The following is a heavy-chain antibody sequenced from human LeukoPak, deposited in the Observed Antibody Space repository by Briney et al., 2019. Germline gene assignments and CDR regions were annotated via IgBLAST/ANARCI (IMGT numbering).Heavy chain of an antibody. V-gene: IGHV4-61*02. CDR2: IYTSGST. J-gene: IGHJ3*02. CDR1: GGSISSGSYY. CDR3: ARYDSSGYAPFDI. D-gene: IGHD3-22*01. Sequence: PSETLSLTCTVSGGSISSGSYYWSWIRQPAGKGLEWIGRIYTSGSTNYNPSLKSRVTISVDTSKNQFSPKLSSVTAADTAVYYCARYDSSGYAPFDIWGQGTMVTVSS.